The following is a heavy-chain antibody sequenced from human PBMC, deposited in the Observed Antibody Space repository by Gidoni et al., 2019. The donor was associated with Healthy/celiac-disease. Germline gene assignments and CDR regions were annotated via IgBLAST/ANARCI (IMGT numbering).Heavy chain of an antibody. Sequence: EVQLVESGGGLVKPGGSLRLSCAAYGFTFSSYSMNWVRQAPGKGLEWVSSISSSSSYIYYADSVKGRFTISRDNAKNSLYLQMNSLRAEDTAVYYCARNYYDSSGEIDYWGQGTLVTVSS. D-gene: IGHD3-22*01. CDR2: ISSSSSYI. CDR3: ARNYYDSSGEIDY. V-gene: IGHV3-21*01. J-gene: IGHJ4*02. CDR1: GFTFSSYS.